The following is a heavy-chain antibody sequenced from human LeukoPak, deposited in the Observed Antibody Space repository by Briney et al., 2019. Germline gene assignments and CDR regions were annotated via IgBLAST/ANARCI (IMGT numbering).Heavy chain of an antibody. CDR2: ISGSGGST. D-gene: IGHD3-3*01. CDR3: ARERYDFWSGYSLFNH. Sequence: PGGSLRLSCAASGFTFSSYAMSWVRQGPGKGLEWVSAISGSGGSTYYADSVKGRFTISRDNSKNSLYLQMNGLRAEDTAVYYCARERYDFWSGYSLFNHWGQGTLVTVSS. CDR1: GFTFSSYA. J-gene: IGHJ4*02. V-gene: IGHV3-23*01.